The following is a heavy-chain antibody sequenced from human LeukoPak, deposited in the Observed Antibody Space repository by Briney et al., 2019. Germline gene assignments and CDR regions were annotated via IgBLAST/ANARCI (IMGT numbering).Heavy chain of an antibody. CDR3: AKGGVAAKGFDP. Sequence: PGGSLRLSCAASGFTFSSYAMSWVRQAPGKGLEWVSASGTSGITYYADSVKGRFTISRDNSKNTLYLQMNSLRAEDAAVYYCAKGGVAAKGFDPWGQGTLVTVSS. CDR1: GFTFSSYA. CDR2: SGTSGIT. J-gene: IGHJ5*02. D-gene: IGHD6-19*01. V-gene: IGHV3-23*01.